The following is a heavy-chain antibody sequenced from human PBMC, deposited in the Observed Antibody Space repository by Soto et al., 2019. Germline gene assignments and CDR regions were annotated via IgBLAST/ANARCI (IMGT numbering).Heavy chain of an antibody. CDR3: ARDKGIAVAGASYYFDY. D-gene: IGHD6-19*01. CDR1: GFTFSSYA. V-gene: IGHV3-30-3*01. CDR2: ISYDGSNK. J-gene: IGHJ4*02. Sequence: GGSLRLSCAASGFTFSSYAMHWVRQAPGKGLEWVAVISYDGSNKYYADSVKGRFTISRDNSKNTLYLQMNSLRAEDTAVYYCARDKGIAVAGASYYFDYWGQGTLVTVSS.